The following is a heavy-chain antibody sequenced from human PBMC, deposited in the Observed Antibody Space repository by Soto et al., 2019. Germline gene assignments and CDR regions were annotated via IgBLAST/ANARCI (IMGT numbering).Heavy chain of an antibody. Sequence: QVPLVQSGAEVKKPGSSVKVSCKASGGTFSSYTISWVRQAPGQGLEWMGRIIPILGIANYAQKFQGRVTITADKSTSTAYMELSSLRSEDTAVYYCARDHGDSQAPSYYYYYYMDVWGKGTTVTVSS. V-gene: IGHV1-69*08. CDR1: GGTFSSYT. D-gene: IGHD4-17*01. J-gene: IGHJ6*03. CDR3: ARDHGDSQAPSYYYYYYMDV. CDR2: IIPILGIA.